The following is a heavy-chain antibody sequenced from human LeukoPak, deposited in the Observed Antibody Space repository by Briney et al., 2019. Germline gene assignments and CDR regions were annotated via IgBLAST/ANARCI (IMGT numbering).Heavy chain of an antibody. CDR1: GFSFSSNY. V-gene: IGHV3-66*02. D-gene: IGHD6-19*01. CDR2: IYTGGTT. CDR3: ARDKLGSGYSSDFDY. J-gene: IGHJ4*02. Sequence: GGSLRLSCAASGFSFSSNYMNWVRQAPGKGLEWVSAIYTGGTTYYADSVKGRCTISRDNSKNTLYLQMNSLRAEDTAVYYCARDKLGSGYSSDFDYWGQGTLVTVSS.